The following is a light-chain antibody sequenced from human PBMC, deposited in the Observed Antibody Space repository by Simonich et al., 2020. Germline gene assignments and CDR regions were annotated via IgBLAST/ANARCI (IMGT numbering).Light chain of an antibody. CDR2: DVS. CDR1: SSDVGGTNY. V-gene: IGLV2-14*01. CDR3: SSYTSSSTLV. Sequence: QSALTQPASVSGSPGQSITISCTGTSSDVGGTNYVSWYQQHPGKAPKLMIYDVSKRPSGVSNRFSGSNAGNTASLTISGLQAEDEADYYCSSYTSSSTLVFGGGTKLTVL. J-gene: IGLJ3*02.